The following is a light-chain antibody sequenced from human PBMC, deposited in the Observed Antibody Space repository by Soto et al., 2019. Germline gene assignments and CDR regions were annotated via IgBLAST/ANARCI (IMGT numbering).Light chain of an antibody. CDR2: TGS. CDR3: MRGLQGA. CDR1: QILLHSNGKND. J-gene: IGKJ5*01. Sequence: DIVLTQSPRSLPVTPGEPASISCRSSQILLHSNGKNDLDGFLQRPGQSPQLLFYTGSSRAARVPDRFSASGSGTDFTLKISRVEAEDVVVYCYMRGLQGAVGPGTRLEI. V-gene: IGKV2-28*01.